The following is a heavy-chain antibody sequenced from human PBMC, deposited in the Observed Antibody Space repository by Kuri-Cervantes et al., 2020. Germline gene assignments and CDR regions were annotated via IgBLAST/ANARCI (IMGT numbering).Heavy chain of an antibody. V-gene: IGHV3-30*18. Sequence: GGSLRLSCAASGFTFSSYAMHWVRQAPGKGLEWVAVISYDGSNKHYADSVKGRFTISRDNSKNTLYLQMNSLTAEDTAIYYCAKFWDYYGSGSYYSSQYGIDVWGQGTTVTVSS. D-gene: IGHD3-10*01. CDR2: ISYDGSNK. CDR3: AKFWDYYGSGSYYSSQYGIDV. CDR1: GFTFSSYA. J-gene: IGHJ6*02.